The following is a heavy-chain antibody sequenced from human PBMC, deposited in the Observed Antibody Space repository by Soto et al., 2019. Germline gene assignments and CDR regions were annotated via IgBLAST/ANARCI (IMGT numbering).Heavy chain of an antibody. J-gene: IGHJ4*02. CDR1: GYTFASYA. Sequence: QVQLVQSGAEVKKPGASVKVSCKASGYTFASYALHWVRQAPGQRLEWMGWVNAGNGYTKYSQNFQGRVTITRDTSATTSYMELSGLRSEDTAVYYCARPRYADYFDYWGQGTLVTVSS. D-gene: IGHD5-12*01. V-gene: IGHV1-3*01. CDR3: ARPRYADYFDY. CDR2: VNAGNGYT.